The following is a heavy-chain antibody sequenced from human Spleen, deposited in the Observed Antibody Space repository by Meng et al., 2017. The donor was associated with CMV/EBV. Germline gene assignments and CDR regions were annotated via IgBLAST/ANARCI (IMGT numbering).Heavy chain of an antibody. CDR3: AKDPNYDFWTGLFDY. CDR2: ISGSGGST. D-gene: IGHD3-3*01. V-gene: IGHV3-23*01. Sequence: GLTFSSDAMSWVRQAPGKGLEWVSVISGSGGSTSYADSVKGRFTISRDKFKNMLYLQMSSLRAEDTAVYYCAKDPNYDFWTGLFDYWGQGTLVTVSS. J-gene: IGHJ4*02. CDR1: GLTFSSDA.